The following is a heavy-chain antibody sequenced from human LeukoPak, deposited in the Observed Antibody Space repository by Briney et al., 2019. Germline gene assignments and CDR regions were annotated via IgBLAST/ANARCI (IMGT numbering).Heavy chain of an antibody. J-gene: IGHJ4*02. V-gene: IGHV3-23*01. D-gene: IGHD3-10*01. CDR1: GFTFSSYA. CDR2: ISGSGGST. Sequence: PGGSLRLTCAASGFTFSSYAMSWVRQAPGKGLEWVTAISGSGGSTYYADSVKGRFTISRDNSKNTLYLQMNSLRAEDTAVYYCARDPYGSGSYYRGENYWGQGTLVTVSS. CDR3: ARDPYGSGSYYRGENY.